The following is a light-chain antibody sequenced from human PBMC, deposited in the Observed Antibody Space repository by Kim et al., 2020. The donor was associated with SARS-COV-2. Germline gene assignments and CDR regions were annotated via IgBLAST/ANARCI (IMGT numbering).Light chain of an antibody. V-gene: IGLV2-14*03. CDR3: SSFTSSSTLV. CDR2: DVS. J-gene: IGLJ1*01. CDR1: SSDVGGYNY. Sequence: QSALTQPASVSGSPGQSITISCTGTSSDVGGYNYVSWYQQHPGKAPKLMIYDVSNQPSGVSNRFSGSKSGNTASLTISGLQAEDEADYSCSSFTSSSTLVFGTGTKVTVL.